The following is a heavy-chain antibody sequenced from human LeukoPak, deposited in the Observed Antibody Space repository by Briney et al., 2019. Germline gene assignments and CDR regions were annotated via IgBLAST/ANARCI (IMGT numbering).Heavy chain of an antibody. Sequence: PSETLSLTCAVSGGSISSGGYSWSWIRQPPGKGLEWIGYIYHSGSTHYNPSLKSRVTISVDRSKNQFSLKLSSVTAADTAVYYCASSYSGSTVRAYYFDYWGQGTLVTVSS. CDR1: GGSISSGGYS. V-gene: IGHV4-30-2*01. D-gene: IGHD1-26*01. CDR2: IYHSGST. CDR3: ASSYSGSTVRAYYFDY. J-gene: IGHJ4*02.